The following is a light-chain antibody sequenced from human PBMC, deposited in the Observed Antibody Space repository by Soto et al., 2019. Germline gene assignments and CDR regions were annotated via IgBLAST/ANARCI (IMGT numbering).Light chain of an antibody. CDR2: DAS. CDR1: QSIARW. CDR3: QQYNSYWT. J-gene: IGKJ1*01. Sequence: DLQMTQSPSTLSASVGDRVTITCRASQSIARWVAWYQQKPGKAPKLLIYDASNLESGVPSRFSGSGSGTEFTLTIISLQPDDFATYYCQQYNSYWTFGPGTKVEIK. V-gene: IGKV1-5*01.